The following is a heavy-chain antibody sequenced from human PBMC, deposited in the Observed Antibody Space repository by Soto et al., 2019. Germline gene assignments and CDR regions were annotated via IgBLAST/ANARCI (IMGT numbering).Heavy chain of an antibody. CDR3: ASALSDYGDDSEVGADFYYYMDV. CDR2: ISGSGGST. D-gene: IGHD4-17*01. V-gene: IGHV3-23*01. CDR1: GFTFSSYA. Sequence: GGSLRLSCAASGFTFSSYAMSWVRQAPGKGLEWVSAISGSGGSTYYADSVKGRFTISRDNSKNTLYLQMNSLRAEDTAVYYGASALSDYGDDSEVGADFYYYMDVWGKGTTVTVSS. J-gene: IGHJ6*03.